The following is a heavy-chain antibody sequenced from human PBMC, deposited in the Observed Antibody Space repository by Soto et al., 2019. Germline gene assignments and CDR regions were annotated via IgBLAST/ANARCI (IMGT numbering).Heavy chain of an antibody. V-gene: IGHV1-18*01. CDR2: ISAYNGNT. CDR1: GYTFTSYG. D-gene: IGHD6-19*01. Sequence: QVQLVQSGAEVKKPGASVKVSCKASGYTFTSYGISWVRQAPGQGLEWMGWISAYNGNTNYAEKLQGRVTITTDTSTSTAYMGLRSLRSDDTAVYYCARGNVYSSGWYLPARDAFDIWGQGTMVTVSS. J-gene: IGHJ3*02. CDR3: ARGNVYSSGWYLPARDAFDI.